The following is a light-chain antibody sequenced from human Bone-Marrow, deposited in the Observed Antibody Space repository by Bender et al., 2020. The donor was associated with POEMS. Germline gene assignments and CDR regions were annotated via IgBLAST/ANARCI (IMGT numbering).Light chain of an antibody. CDR1: SSDIGRYNY. V-gene: IGLV2-8*01. J-gene: IGLJ3*02. CDR2: DVN. CDR3: VAWDASLNGSV. Sequence: QSALTQPPSASGSPGQSVTISCTGTSSDIGRYNYVSWYQQHPGKVPKLMIYDVNKRPSGVPDRFSGSKSGNTASLTVSGLQSDDEAIYFCVAWDASLNGSVFGGGTKLTVL.